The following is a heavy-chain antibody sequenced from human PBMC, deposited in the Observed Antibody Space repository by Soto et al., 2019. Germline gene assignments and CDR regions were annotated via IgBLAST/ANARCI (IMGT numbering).Heavy chain of an antibody. CDR1: GYSFTSYW. CDR3: ARRPTILTGSSDY. V-gene: IGHV5-10-1*01. J-gene: IGHJ4*02. D-gene: IGHD3-9*01. CDR2: IDPSDSYT. Sequence: PGESLKISCQGSGYSFTSYWISWVRQMPGKGLEWMGRIDPSDSYTNYSPSFQGHVTIPADKSISTAYLQWSSLKASDTAMYYCARRPTILTGSSDYWGQGTLVTVSS.